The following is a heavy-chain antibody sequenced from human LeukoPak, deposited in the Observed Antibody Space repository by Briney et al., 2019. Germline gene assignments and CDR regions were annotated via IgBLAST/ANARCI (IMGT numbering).Heavy chain of an antibody. CDR1: GGSISSHY. Sequence: SETLSLTCTVSGGSISSHYWSWIRQPPGKGLEWIGYIYYSGSTNYNPSLKSRVTISVDTSKNQFSLKLSSVTAADTAVYYCARERELRGFDYRGQGTLVTVSS. CDR3: ARERELRGFDY. V-gene: IGHV4-59*11. CDR2: IYYSGST. J-gene: IGHJ4*02. D-gene: IGHD1-26*01.